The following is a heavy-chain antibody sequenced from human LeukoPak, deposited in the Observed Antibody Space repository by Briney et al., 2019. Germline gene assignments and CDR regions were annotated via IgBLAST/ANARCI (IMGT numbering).Heavy chain of an antibody. CDR1: GFSFSTYG. CDR2: IQSDGRNK. J-gene: IGHJ4*02. D-gene: IGHD3-10*01. Sequence: GGSLRLSCAASGFSFSTYGMHWVRQAPGKGLEWLAFIQSDGRNKYYADSVKGRSTISRDNSKNTLFLQMNSLRAEDTAVYYCAKDKSMVRELDYWGQGNLVTVSS. CDR3: AKDKSMVRELDY. V-gene: IGHV3-30*02.